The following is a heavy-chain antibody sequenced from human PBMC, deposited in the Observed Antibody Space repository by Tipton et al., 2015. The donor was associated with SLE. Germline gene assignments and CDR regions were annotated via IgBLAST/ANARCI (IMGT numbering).Heavy chain of an antibody. Sequence: TLSLTCTVSGGSISSSSYYWGWIRRPPGKGLGWIGSIYYSGSTYYNPSLKSRVTISVDTSKNQFSLKLSSVTAADTAVYYCARLDIAAAGSFDYWGQGTLVTVSS. V-gene: IGHV4-39*07. J-gene: IGHJ4*02. CDR1: GGSISSSSYY. CDR2: IYYSGST. D-gene: IGHD6-13*01. CDR3: ARLDIAAAGSFDY.